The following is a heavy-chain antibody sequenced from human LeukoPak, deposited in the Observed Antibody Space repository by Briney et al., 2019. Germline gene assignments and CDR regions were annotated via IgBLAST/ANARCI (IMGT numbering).Heavy chain of an antibody. V-gene: IGHV4-39*07. CDR2: IYYSGST. J-gene: IGHJ6*03. CDR3: AREQPDSSGYYYYYYMDV. D-gene: IGHD3-22*01. CDR1: GGSISSSSYY. Sequence: PSETLSLTCTVSGGSISSSSYYWGWIRQPPGKGLEWIGSIYYSGSTYYNPSLKSRVTISVDTSKNQFSLKLSSVTAADTAVYYCAREQPDSSGYYYYYYMDVWGKGTTVTISS.